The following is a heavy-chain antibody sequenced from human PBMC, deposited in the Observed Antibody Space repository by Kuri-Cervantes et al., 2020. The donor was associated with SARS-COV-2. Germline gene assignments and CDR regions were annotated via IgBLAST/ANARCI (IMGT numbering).Heavy chain of an antibody. CDR2: ISNDGRTE. V-gene: IGHV3-30*04. J-gene: IGHJ6*02. CDR3: ARDPHGMDV. CDR1: GFTVSSRV. Sequence: GESLKISCAASGFTVSSRVMHWVRQAPGKGLEWVTVISNDGRTEHYADSVKGRFTISRDKAKNTLYLQMNSLRPEDTAVYYCARDPHGMDVWGQGTMVTVSS.